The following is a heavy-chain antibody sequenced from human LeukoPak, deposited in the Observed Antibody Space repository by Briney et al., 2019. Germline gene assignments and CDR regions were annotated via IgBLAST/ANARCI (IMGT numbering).Heavy chain of an antibody. CDR2: SRQKGNNYAT. D-gene: IGHD3-10*01. CDR1: GFTFSDHF. V-gene: IGHV3-72*01. CDR3: VAMLRGVGH. J-gene: IGHJ4*02. Sequence: GGSLRLSCAASGFTFSDHFMDWVRQAPGKGLEWVGRSRQKGNNYATQYAASVKDRFTISRDDSKNSLHLQMNSLKTEDTAVYFCVAMLRGVGHWGQGTLVTVSS.